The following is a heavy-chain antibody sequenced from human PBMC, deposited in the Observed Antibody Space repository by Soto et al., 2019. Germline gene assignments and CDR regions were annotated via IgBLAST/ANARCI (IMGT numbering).Heavy chain of an antibody. D-gene: IGHD5-12*01. CDR2: ISYDGSNK. CDR3: AKDLATMLEVYYYYYGMDV. Sequence: GGSLRLSCAASGFTFSSYGMHWVRQAPGKGLEWVAVISYDGSNKYYADSVKGRFTISRDNSKNTLYLQMNSLRAEDTAVYYCAKDLATMLEVYYYYYGMDVWGQGTTVTVSS. CDR1: GFTFSSYG. V-gene: IGHV3-30*18. J-gene: IGHJ6*02.